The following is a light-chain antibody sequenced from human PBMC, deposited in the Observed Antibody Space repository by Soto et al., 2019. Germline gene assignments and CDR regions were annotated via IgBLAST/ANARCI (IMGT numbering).Light chain of an antibody. CDR3: QQYKAYSQA. J-gene: IGKJ1*01. CDR1: ESVSRW. CDR2: QAS. V-gene: IGKV1-5*03. Sequence: DIPMTQSPSTLSASVGDRITITCRASESVSRWLAWYPQKPGRTPKLLIYQASTLEPGVPSRFSGSGSGTEFTLTICSLQPDDFATYYCQQYKAYSQAFGQGTKVEIK.